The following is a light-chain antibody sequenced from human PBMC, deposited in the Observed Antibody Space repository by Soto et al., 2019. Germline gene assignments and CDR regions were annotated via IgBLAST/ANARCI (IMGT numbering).Light chain of an antibody. J-gene: IGLJ2*01. V-gene: IGLV2-8*01. CDR3: SSYAGSNIVV. Sequence: QSALTQPPSASGSPGQSVTISCTGTSSDVGGYNYVSWYQQHPGKAPKLMIYEVSKRPSGFPDRFPGSKSGNTASLTVAGLEAEDGADYYCSSYAGSNIVVFGGGTKLTVL. CDR1: SSDVGGYNY. CDR2: EVS.